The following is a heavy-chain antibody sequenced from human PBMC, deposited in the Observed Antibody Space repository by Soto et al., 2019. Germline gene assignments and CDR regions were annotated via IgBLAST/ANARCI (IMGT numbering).Heavy chain of an antibody. Sequence: SETLSLTCTVSGGSISSSSYYWGWIRQPPGKGLEWIGSIYYSGSTYYNPSLKSRVTISVDTSKNQFSLKLSSVTAADTAVYYCARLRTDYYDSSGYYVFDYWGQGTLVTVPS. CDR2: IYYSGST. J-gene: IGHJ4*02. D-gene: IGHD3-22*01. V-gene: IGHV4-39*01. CDR3: ARLRTDYYDSSGYYVFDY. CDR1: GGSISSSSYY.